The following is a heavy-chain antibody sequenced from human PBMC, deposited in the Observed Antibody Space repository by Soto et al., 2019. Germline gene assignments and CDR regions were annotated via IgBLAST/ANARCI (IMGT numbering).Heavy chain of an antibody. Sequence: PSETLSLTCTVSGGSISSGGYYWSWIRQHPGKGLQWIGYISYSGFTYYNPTLKSRLIISVEASKNQFSLKLRSVTPEDTAVYYCAREFPYYESSDGYFDYWGQGALVTVSS. CDR3: AREFPYYESSDGYFDY. CDR1: GGSISSGGYY. CDR2: ISYSGFT. V-gene: IGHV4-31*03. J-gene: IGHJ4*02. D-gene: IGHD3-16*01.